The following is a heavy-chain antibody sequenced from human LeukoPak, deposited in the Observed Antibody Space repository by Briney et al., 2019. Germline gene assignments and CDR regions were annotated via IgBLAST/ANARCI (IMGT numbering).Heavy chain of an antibody. CDR1: GFTFTTYA. D-gene: IGHD3-10*01. CDR3: AKADRGWGVISKD. Sequence: PGGSLRLSCAASGFTFTTYAMSCVRQAPGKGLEWVSAIGGSSDFTYYAEYVKGRFTISRDNSKKTLYLQMNSLRAEDTAVYYCAKADRGWGVISKDWGQGTLVTVSS. V-gene: IGHV3-23*01. J-gene: IGHJ4*02. CDR2: IGGSSDFT.